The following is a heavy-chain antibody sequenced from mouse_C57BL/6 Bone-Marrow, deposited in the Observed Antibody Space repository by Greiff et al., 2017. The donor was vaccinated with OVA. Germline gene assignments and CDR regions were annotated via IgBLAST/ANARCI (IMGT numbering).Heavy chain of an antibody. J-gene: IGHJ3*01. CDR3: ARSYYYGSSYKFAY. Sequence: EVNVVESGGDLVKPGGSLKLSCAASGFTFSSYGMSWVRQTPDKRLEWVATISSGGSYTYYPDSVKGRFTISRDNAKNTLYLQMSSLKSEDTAMYYCARSYYYGSSYKFAYWGQGTLVTVTA. D-gene: IGHD1-1*01. CDR1: GFTFSSYG. CDR2: ISSGGSYT. V-gene: IGHV5-6*01.